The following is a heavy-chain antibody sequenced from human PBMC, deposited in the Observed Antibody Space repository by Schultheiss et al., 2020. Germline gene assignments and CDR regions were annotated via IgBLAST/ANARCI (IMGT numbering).Heavy chain of an antibody. D-gene: IGHD5-24*01. Sequence: GGSLRLSCAASGFTFSSYAMSWVRQAPGKRLEWVSAISGSGGSTYYADSVKGRFTISRDNSKNTLYLQMNSLRAEDTAVYYCAKDRVYRWGYFDYWGQGTLVTVSS. CDR2: ISGSGGST. V-gene: IGHV3-23*01. CDR1: GFTFSSYA. CDR3: AKDRVYRWGYFDY. J-gene: IGHJ4*02.